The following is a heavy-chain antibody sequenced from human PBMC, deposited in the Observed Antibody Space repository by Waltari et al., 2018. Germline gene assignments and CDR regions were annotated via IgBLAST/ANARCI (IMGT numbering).Heavy chain of an antibody. CDR3: HLTGRNIVIASAASPAYYSYMGV. J-gene: IGHJ6*03. Sequence: QVQVVQSGAEVKKPGASVKVSCKISGYTLTGLTIHWVRRVPGKGPEWMGRFDPADGKSNSAKKFQGRITRTEDTYIDTDYMELGRLRSVDTAVYYCHLTGRNIVIASAASPAYYSYMGVWGRGTAVTVSS. CDR1: GYTLTGLT. V-gene: IGHV1-24*01. CDR2: FDPADGKS. D-gene: IGHD2-15*01.